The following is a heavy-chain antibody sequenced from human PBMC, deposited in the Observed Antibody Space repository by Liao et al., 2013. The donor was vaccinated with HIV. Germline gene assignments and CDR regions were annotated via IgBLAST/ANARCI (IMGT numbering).Heavy chain of an antibody. D-gene: IGHD1-1*01. CDR1: GGSFSDYF. Sequence: QVLLEQWGAGLLKPSETLSLNCTVYGGSFSDYFWSWIRQAPGKGLEWIGEINHSGSTNYNPSLKSRVTMSVATSKNQFSLKLSSVTAADTAVYYCARDSDGNYPIDYWGQGTLVTVSS. CDR3: ARDSDGNYPIDY. V-gene: IGHV4-34*01. J-gene: IGHJ4*02. CDR2: INHSGST.